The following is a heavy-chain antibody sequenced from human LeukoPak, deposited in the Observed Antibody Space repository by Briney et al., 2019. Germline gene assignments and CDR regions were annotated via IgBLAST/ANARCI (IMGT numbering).Heavy chain of an antibody. V-gene: IGHV3-11*04. Sequence: GGALGLSRAAPGFTFRDFYTGWVPQAPGEGLGGGLYISSSGSTIYYADSVKGRFTISRDNAKNSLYLQMNSLRAEDTAVYFCVRVGGFIVATTGDYWGQGTLVTVSS. CDR1: GFTFRDFY. CDR2: ISSSGSTI. D-gene: IGHD5-12*01. CDR3: VRVGGFIVATTGDY. J-gene: IGHJ4*02.